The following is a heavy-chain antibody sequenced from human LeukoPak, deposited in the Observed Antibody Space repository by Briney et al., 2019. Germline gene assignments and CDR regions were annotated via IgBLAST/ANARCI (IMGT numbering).Heavy chain of an antibody. V-gene: IGHV4-39*01. D-gene: IGHD3-22*01. Sequence: SETLSLTCTVYGGSFSGDYWGWIRQPPGKGLEWIGSIYYSGSSYYNPSLKSRATISLDTSKNQFSLKLSSVTAADTAVYYCARLFHYYDSSAYPTFDYWGQGTLVTVSS. CDR2: IYYSGSS. CDR3: ARLFHYYDSSAYPTFDY. J-gene: IGHJ4*02. CDR1: GGSFSGDY.